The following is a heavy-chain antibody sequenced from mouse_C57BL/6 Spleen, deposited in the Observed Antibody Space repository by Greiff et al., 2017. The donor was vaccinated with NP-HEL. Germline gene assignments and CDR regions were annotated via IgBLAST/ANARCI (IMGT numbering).Heavy chain of an antibody. CDR2: IYPGSGNT. J-gene: IGHJ3*01. Sequence: QVQLQQSGAELVRPGASVKLSCKASGYTFTDYYINWVKQRPGQGLEWIARIYPGSGNTYYNEKFKGKATLTAEKSSSTAYMQLSSLTTEDSAIYYCAREWRGSLDGYPAWFAYWGQGTLVTVSA. V-gene: IGHV1-76*01. CDR3: AREWRGSLDGYPAWFAY. CDR1: GYTFTDYY. D-gene: IGHD2-3*01.